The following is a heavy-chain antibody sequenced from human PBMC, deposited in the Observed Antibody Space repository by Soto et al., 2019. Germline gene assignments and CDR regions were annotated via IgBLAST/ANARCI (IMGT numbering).Heavy chain of an antibody. CDR1: GYSFTSYW. V-gene: IGHV5-51*01. CDR3: ASPVRTYSYGSLPHDAFDL. Sequence: PGESLKISCKGSGYSFTSYWIAWVRQMPGKGLERMGIIYPRDSDTRYSPSFQGQITITADKSITTAYLQWSSLKASDTAMYYCASPVRTYSYGSLPHDAFDLWGQGTMVTVSS. D-gene: IGHD5-18*01. J-gene: IGHJ3*01. CDR2: IYPRDSDT.